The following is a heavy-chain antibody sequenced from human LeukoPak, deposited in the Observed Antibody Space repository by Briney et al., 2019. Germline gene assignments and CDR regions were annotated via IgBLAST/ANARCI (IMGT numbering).Heavy chain of an antibody. J-gene: IGHJ4*02. CDR2: IYSSGST. D-gene: IGHD2-21*02. CDR1: GGSISSYY. CDR3: ARFAYCGGHCWYYFDY. Sequence: SETLSLTCSVSGGSISSYYWSWIRQPPGKGLEWLGYIYSSGSTNYNPSLNSRVTISVDTSKNQFPLKLSSVTAADTAVYYCARFAYCGGHCWYYFDYWGQGTLVTVS. V-gene: IGHV4-59*01.